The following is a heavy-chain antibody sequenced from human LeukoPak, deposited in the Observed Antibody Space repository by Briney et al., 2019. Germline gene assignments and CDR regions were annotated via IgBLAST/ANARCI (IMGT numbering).Heavy chain of an antibody. Sequence: SETLSLTCTVSGGSISDYYWNWIRQPPGKGLERIGNIYYTGSTNYNPSLRSRVTISVDTSKNQFSLKLTSVTATDTAIYYCARKSARGGDFDYWGQGTLVTVSS. D-gene: IGHD6-6*01. CDR3: ARKSARGGDFDY. CDR1: GGSISDYY. J-gene: IGHJ4*02. CDR2: IYYTGST. V-gene: IGHV4-59*08.